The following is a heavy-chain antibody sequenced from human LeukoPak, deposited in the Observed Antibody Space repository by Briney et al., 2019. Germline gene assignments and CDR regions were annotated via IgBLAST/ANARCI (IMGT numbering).Heavy chain of an antibody. CDR1: GFTFSSAW. D-gene: IGHD5-12*01. Sequence: GGSLRLSCAASGFTFSSAWMTSVRQAPGKGLEWVANIKQDGSEAHYADTLKGRFSISRDNAKNSLYLQMSSLRVDDTAVYYCVRPRGENWGQGTLVTVSS. CDR3: VRPRGEN. V-gene: IGHV3-7*04. J-gene: IGHJ4*02. CDR2: IKQDGSEA.